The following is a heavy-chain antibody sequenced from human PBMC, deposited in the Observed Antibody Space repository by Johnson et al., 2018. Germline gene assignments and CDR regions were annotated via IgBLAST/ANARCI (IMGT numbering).Heavy chain of an antibody. CDR2: ISYAGSYK. Sequence: VQLVESGGGVVQPGRSLRLSCAASGFTFSTYAMHWVRQAPGKGLEGVAVISYAGSYKYYADSVKGRFTISRDNSKNTLYLQMNSLRPEDTAVYDCAKAPWELDYYYMDVWGKGTTVTVSS. CDR3: AKAPWELDYYYMDV. J-gene: IGHJ6*03. D-gene: IGHD1-26*01. CDR1: GFTFSTYA. V-gene: IGHV3-30*04.